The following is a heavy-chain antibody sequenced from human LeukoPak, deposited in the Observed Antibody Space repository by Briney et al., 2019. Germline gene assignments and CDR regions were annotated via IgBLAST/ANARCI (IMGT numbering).Heavy chain of an antibody. CDR2: MNPNSGNT. D-gene: IGHD3-10*01. J-gene: IGHJ5*02. V-gene: IGHV1-8*02. Sequence: GSSVKVSCKASGYTFTSYGISWVRQAPGQGLEWMGWMNPNSGNTGYAQKFQGRVTMTRNTSISTAYMELSSLRSEDTAVYYCARGLSSITMVRGVMSGWFDPWGQGTLVTVSS. CDR1: GYTFTSYG. CDR3: ARGLSSITMVRGVMSGWFDP.